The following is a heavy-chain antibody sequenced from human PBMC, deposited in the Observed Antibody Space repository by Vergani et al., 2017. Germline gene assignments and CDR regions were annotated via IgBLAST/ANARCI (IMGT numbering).Heavy chain of an antibody. CDR2: ISYDGSNK. CDR1: GFTFSSYA. J-gene: IGHJ4*02. CDR3: ARGDRWYPYFDY. V-gene: IGHV3-30-3*01. Sequence: QVQLVESGGGVVQPGRSLRLSCAASGFTFSSYAMHWVRQAPGKGLEWVAVISYDGSNKYYADSVKGRFTISRDNSKNTLYLQMNSLRAEDTAVYYCARGDRWYPYFDYWGQGTLVTVSS. D-gene: IGHD2-15*01.